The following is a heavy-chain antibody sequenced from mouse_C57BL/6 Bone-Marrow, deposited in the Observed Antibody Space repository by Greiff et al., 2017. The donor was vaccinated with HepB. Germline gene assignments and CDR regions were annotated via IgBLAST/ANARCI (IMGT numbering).Heavy chain of an antibody. CDR3: ANYYGSSYTGGY. J-gene: IGHJ2*01. Sequence: QVQLQQPGAELVKPGASVKLSCKASGYTFTSYWMHWVKQRPGQGLEWIGMIHPNRGSTNYNEKFKSKATLTVDKSSSTAYMQLSSLTSEDSAVYYCANYYGSSYTGGYWGQGTTLTVSS. CDR1: GYTFTSYW. D-gene: IGHD1-1*01. CDR2: IHPNRGST. V-gene: IGHV1-64*01.